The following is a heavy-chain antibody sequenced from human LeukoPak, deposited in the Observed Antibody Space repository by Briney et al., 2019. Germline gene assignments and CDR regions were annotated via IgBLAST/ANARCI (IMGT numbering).Heavy chain of an antibody. V-gene: IGHV3-23*01. J-gene: IGHJ4*02. D-gene: IGHD1-26*01. CDR3: ARDGSWDY. CDR2: ISGSGHNT. CDR1: GFTFSNFA. Sequence: GGSLRLSCAASGFTFSNFAMSWVRQAPGKGLEWVSAISGSGHNTYYADSVKGRFTISRDNSKNTLYLQMSSLRAEDTAVYYCARDGSWDYWGQGTLVTVSS.